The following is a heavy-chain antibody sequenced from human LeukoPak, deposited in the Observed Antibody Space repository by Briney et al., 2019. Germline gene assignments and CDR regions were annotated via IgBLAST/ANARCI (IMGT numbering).Heavy chain of an antibody. J-gene: IGHJ5*02. V-gene: IGHV4-59*08. CDR3: ARLLGWSGPINWFDP. CDR1: CGSISSDY. Sequence: SETLSFTSTVSCGSISSDYWSWIRQPPGKELEWIGYVYYSGITNYNPSLKSQVTISVGTSKNHFSLKLTSVTAADTAVYYCARLLGWSGPINWFDPWGRGTLVTVSS. D-gene: IGHD3-3*01. CDR2: VYYSGIT.